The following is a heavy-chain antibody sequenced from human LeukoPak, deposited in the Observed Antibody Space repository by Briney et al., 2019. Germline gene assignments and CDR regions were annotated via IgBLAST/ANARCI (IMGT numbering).Heavy chain of an antibody. CDR3: AKGIGYCSSTSCYTPY. V-gene: IGHV3-23*01. CDR1: GFTFSSYA. J-gene: IGHJ4*02. CDR2: ISGSGGST. D-gene: IGHD2-2*02. Sequence: GGSLRLSCAASGFTFSSYAMSWVRQAPGKGLEWVSAISGSGGSTYYADSVKGRFTISRDNSKNTLYLQMNSLRAEDTAVYYCAKGIGYCSSTSCYTPYWGQGTLATVSS.